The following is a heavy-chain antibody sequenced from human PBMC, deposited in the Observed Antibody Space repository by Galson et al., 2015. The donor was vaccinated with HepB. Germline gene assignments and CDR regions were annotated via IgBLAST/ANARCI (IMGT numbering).Heavy chain of an antibody. CDR3: TSPNFRGYSSGWSLSPYYYYGMDV. CDR1: GFTSSGSA. V-gene: IGHV3-73*01. J-gene: IGHJ6*02. CDR2: IRSKANSYAT. Sequence: SLRLSCAASGFTSSGSAMHWVRQASGKGLEWVGRIRSKANSYATAYAASVKGRFTISRDDSKNTAYLQMNSLKTEDTAVYYCTSPNFRGYSSGWSLSPYYYYGMDVWGQGTTVTVSS. D-gene: IGHD6-19*01.